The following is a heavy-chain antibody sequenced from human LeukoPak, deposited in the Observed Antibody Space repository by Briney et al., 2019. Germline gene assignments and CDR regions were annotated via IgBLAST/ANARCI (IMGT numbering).Heavy chain of an antibody. Sequence: SQTLSLTCTVSGGSISSGGYYWSWIRQHPGKGLEWIGYIYYSGSTYYNPSPKSRVTISVDTSKNRFSLKLSSVTAADTAVYYCARLYYGSGGYHFDYWGQGTLVTVSS. J-gene: IGHJ4*02. D-gene: IGHD3-10*01. CDR3: ARLYYGSGGYHFDY. V-gene: IGHV4-31*03. CDR2: IYYSGST. CDR1: GGSISSGGYY.